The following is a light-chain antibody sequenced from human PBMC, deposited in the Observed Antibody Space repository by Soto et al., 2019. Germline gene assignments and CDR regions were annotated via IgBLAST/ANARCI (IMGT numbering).Light chain of an antibody. V-gene: IGKV1-12*01. Sequence: DIQMTQSPSSVSASVGDRVTITCRASQGISSWLAWYQQKPGKAPKLLIYDASSLESGVPARFSGSGSGTEFTLTISSLRSEDFAVYYCQQYNNWPPITFGQGTRLEIK. CDR1: QGISSW. CDR2: DAS. J-gene: IGKJ5*01. CDR3: QQYNNWPPIT.